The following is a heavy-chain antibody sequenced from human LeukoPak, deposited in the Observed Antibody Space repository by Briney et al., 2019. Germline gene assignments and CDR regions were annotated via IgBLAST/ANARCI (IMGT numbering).Heavy chain of an antibody. CDR3: ARVIGSYGDSAY. V-gene: IGHV1-69*05. J-gene: IGHJ4*02. CDR2: IIPIFGTA. D-gene: IGHD3-16*01. CDR1: GGTFSSYA. Sequence: GASVKVSCKASGGTFSSYAISWVRQAPGQGLEWMGGIIPIFGTANYAQKFQGRVTITTDESTSTAYMELSSLRSEDTAVYYCARVIGSYGDSAYWGQGTLVTVSS.